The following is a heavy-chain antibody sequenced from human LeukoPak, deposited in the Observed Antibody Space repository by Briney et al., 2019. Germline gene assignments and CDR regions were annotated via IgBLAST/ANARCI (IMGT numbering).Heavy chain of an antibody. CDR2: IGLRDNNR. D-gene: IGHD6-19*01. J-gene: IGHJ4*02. Sequence: GESLRLSCAASGFTFDRYTIHWVRQASGKGLEWVSLIGLRDNNRYYADSVMSRLTISRDNSRNSLYLQIISLRTEDTALYYCAKEHSSGWPNLDSWGRGTLVTVSS. CDR1: GFTFDRYT. V-gene: IGHV3-43*01. CDR3: AKEHSSGWPNLDS.